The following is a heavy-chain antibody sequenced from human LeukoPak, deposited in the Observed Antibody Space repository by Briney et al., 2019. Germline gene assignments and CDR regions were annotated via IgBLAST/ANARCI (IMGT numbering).Heavy chain of an antibody. D-gene: IGHD3-9*01. CDR2: IYYSGST. CDR1: GGSISSYY. Sequence: SETLSLTCTVSGGSISSYYWSWIRQPPGKGLEWIGYIYYSGSTNYNPSLKSRVTISVDTSKNQFSLKLSSVTAADTAVYYCARVGYYDILTGPPEDYFDYWGQGTLVTVSS. J-gene: IGHJ4*02. V-gene: IGHV4-59*01. CDR3: ARVGYYDILTGPPEDYFDY.